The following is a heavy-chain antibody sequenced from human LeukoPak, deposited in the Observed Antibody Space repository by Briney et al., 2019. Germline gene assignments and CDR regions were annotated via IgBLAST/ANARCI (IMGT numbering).Heavy chain of an antibody. CDR1: GFTFGSYA. Sequence: GGSLRLSCAASGFTFGSYAMSWVRQAPGKGLEWVSDINGSGGSTYYTDSVKGRFTISRDNSKNTLYLQMKSLRAEDTAVYYCAKGGGYEAQYYYYYLDVWGKGTTVTISS. CDR2: INGSGGST. V-gene: IGHV3-23*01. J-gene: IGHJ6*03. CDR3: AKGGGYEAQYYYYYLDV. D-gene: IGHD5-12*01.